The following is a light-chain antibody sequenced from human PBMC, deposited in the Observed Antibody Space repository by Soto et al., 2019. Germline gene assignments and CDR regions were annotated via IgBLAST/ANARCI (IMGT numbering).Light chain of an antibody. CDR3: QTWDTGIDRI. CDR2: VNSDGTY. Sequence: QPVLAQSPSASASLGASVKLTCSLSSGHRTYAIAWHQHQPEKGPRYLMKVNSDGTYTKGDGIPDRFSGSSSGAERYLSISSLQSEEEADYYWQTWDTGIDRIVGGGTKLTVL. CDR1: SGHRTYA. V-gene: IGLV4-69*01. J-gene: IGLJ2*01.